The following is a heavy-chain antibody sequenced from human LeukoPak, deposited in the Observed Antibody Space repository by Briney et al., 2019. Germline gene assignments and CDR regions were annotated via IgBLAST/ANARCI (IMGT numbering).Heavy chain of an antibody. Sequence: PGGSLRLSCAASGFTLSRFAMSWVRQAPGKGLEWVSAISGSGGSTYYADSVKGRFTISRDNSKNTLYLQMNSLRAEDTAVYYCAKDGYSSGWYWFDPWGQGALVTVSS. CDR3: AKDGYSSGWYWFDP. D-gene: IGHD6-19*01. J-gene: IGHJ5*02. V-gene: IGHV3-23*01. CDR1: GFTLSRFA. CDR2: ISGSGGST.